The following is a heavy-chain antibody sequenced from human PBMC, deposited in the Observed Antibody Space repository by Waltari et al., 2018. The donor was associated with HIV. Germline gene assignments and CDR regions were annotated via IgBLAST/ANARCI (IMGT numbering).Heavy chain of an antibody. V-gene: IGHV4-59*01. D-gene: IGHD3-3*01. CDR3: ARGGLRFPEDY. Sequence: QVQLQESGPGLVKPSEPLSRICTVSGGSTSRYYWSWFRQAPGKGLEWIGYIYYSGSTNYNPSLKSRVTISVDTSKNQFSLKLNSMTAADTAVYYCARGGLRFPEDYWGQGTLVTVSS. CDR1: GGSTSRYY. J-gene: IGHJ4*02. CDR2: IYYSGST.